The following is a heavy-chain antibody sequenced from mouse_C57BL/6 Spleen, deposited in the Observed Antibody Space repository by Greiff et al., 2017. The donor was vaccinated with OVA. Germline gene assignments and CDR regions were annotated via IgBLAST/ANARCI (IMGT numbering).Heavy chain of an antibody. V-gene: IGHV1-69*01. J-gene: IGHJ3*01. CDR3: ARNSFAY. CDR1: GYTFTSYW. Sequence: VQLQQSGAELVMPGASVKLSCKASGYTFTSYWMHWVKQRPGQGLEWIGEIDPSDSYTNYNQKFKGKSTLTVDKSSSTAYMQLSSLTSEDSAVYYCARNSFAYWGQGTLVTVSA. CDR2: IDPSDSYT.